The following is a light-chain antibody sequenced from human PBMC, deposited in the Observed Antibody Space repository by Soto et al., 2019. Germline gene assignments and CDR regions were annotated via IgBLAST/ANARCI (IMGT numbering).Light chain of an antibody. CDR1: QSVSSSY. CDR3: QQRSNLIT. J-gene: IGKJ5*01. CDR2: GAS. V-gene: IGKV3D-20*02. Sequence: EIVLTQSPGTLSLSPGERATLSCRASQSVSSSYLAWYQQKPGQAPRLLIYGASTRATGIPARFSGSGSGTEFTLTISSLQSEDFAVYYCQQRSNLITFGQGTRLEIK.